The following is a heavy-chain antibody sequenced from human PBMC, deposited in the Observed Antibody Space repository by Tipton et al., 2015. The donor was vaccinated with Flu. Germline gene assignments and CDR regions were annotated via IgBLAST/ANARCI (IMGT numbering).Heavy chain of an antibody. Sequence: TLSLTCTVSGGSISSYYWSWVRQPPGKGLEWIGYISYSGSTNYNPSLKSRVTISVDTSKNQLSLKVSSVTAADTAVYYCAGVGDYTLKDWGQGTLVTVSS. V-gene: IGHV4-59*01. J-gene: IGHJ4*02. CDR3: AGVGDYTLKD. D-gene: IGHD4-17*01. CDR1: GGSISSYY. CDR2: ISYSGST.